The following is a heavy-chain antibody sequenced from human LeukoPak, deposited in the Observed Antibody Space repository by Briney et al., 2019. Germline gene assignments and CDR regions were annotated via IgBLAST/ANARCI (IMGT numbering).Heavy chain of an antibody. D-gene: IGHD3-10*01. V-gene: IGHV3-7*04. CDR1: GFTFSNYW. CDR3: ARAYYFDSRNYYTPTSSFDY. J-gene: IGHJ4*02. Sequence: GGSLRLSCAASGFTFSNYWMSWVRQAPGKGLEWVANINQDGSEKYSVDSVKGRFTISRDNAKNSLYLQMNSLRAEDTAVYYCARAYYFDSRNYYTPTSSFDYWGQGTLVTVSS. CDR2: INQDGSEK.